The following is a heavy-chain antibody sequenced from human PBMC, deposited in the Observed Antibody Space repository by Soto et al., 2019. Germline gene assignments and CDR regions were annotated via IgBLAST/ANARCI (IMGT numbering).Heavy chain of an antibody. CDR1: GGSISSNNYY. V-gene: IGHV4-39*01. J-gene: IGHJ6*03. Sequence: SETLSLTCTVSGGSISSNNYYWGWIRQPPGKGLEWIGSIYYSGSTYYNPSLKSRVTISVDTSKNQFSLKLSSVTAADTAVYYCARQVRGSSSGHYDYYMDVWGKGTTVTVSS. CDR3: ARQVRGSSSGHYDYYMDV. D-gene: IGHD6-6*01. CDR2: IYYSGST.